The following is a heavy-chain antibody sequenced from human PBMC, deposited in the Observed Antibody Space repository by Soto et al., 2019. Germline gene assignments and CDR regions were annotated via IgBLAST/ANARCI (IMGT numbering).Heavy chain of an antibody. CDR3: AKHLSFLDTYFTSDY. Sequence: GGSLRLSCAASGFTFSNYAMSWVRQAPGKGLEWVSAIRGSGGSTYYADSVKGRFTISRDNSKNTLYLQMNSLRAEDTAVYYCAKHLSFLDTYFTSDYWGQGTLVTVSS. D-gene: IGHD3-3*01. CDR2: IRGSGGST. V-gene: IGHV3-23*01. J-gene: IGHJ4*02. CDR1: GFTFSNYA.